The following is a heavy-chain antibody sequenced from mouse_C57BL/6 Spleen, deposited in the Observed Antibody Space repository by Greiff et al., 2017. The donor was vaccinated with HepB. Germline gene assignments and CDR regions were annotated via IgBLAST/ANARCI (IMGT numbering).Heavy chain of an antibody. CDR1: GYTFTDYY. V-gene: IGHV1-77*01. J-gene: IGHJ4*01. CDR2: IGPGSGST. Sequence: QVQLQQSGAELVKPGASVKISCEASGYTFTDYYINWVKQRPGQGLEWIGKIGPGSGSTYYNEKFKGEATLTADKSSSTAYMQLSSLTSEDSAVYFCASGYDEGNYAMDYWGQGTSVTVSS. D-gene: IGHD2-2*01. CDR3: ASGYDEGNYAMDY.